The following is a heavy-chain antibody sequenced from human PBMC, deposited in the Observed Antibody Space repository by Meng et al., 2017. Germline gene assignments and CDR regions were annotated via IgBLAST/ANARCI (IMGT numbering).Heavy chain of an antibody. J-gene: IGHJ3*02. Sequence: GESLKISCAASGFTFSSYAMHWVRPAPGKGLEYVSAISSNGGSTYYANSVKGRFTISRDNSKNTLYLQMGSLRAEDMAVYYCARVCRSGGSCYDAFDIWGQGTMVTVSS. V-gene: IGHV3-64*01. CDR2: ISSNGGST. CDR1: GFTFSSYA. CDR3: ARVCRSGGSCYDAFDI. D-gene: IGHD2-15*01.